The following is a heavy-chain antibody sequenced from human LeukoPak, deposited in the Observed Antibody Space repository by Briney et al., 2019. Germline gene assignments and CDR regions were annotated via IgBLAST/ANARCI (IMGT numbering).Heavy chain of an antibody. CDR2: ISSSSSYI. V-gene: IGHV3-21*01. CDR3: ARDRYYYDSSGYYWFDP. CDR1: GFTFSSYS. Sequence: GGSLRLSCAASGFTFSSYSMNWVRQAPGKGLEWVSSISSSSSYIYYADSVKGRFTISRDNAKNSPYLQMNSLRAEDTAVYYCARDRYYYDSSGYYWFDPWGQGTLVTVSS. D-gene: IGHD3-22*01. J-gene: IGHJ5*02.